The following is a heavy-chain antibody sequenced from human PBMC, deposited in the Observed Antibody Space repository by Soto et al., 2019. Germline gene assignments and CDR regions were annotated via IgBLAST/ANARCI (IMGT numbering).Heavy chain of an antibody. V-gene: IGHV4-59*01. Sequence: QVQLQESGPGLVRPSETLSLTCSVSGGAITNYYWNWIRQTPGKGLEWIGYIYHTGSTSKNPSLKSRVTLSVDTSKNQLTLNLTSVTAADTAIYYCARRVNRGYSYGYGHWGQGTLVTVSA. J-gene: IGHJ4*02. CDR1: GGAITNYY. D-gene: IGHD5-18*01. CDR2: IYHTGST. CDR3: ARRVNRGYSYGYGH.